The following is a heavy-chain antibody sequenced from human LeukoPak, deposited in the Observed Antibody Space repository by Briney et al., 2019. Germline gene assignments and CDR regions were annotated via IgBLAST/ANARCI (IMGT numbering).Heavy chain of an antibody. D-gene: IGHD6-13*01. CDR2: IYYSGST. Sequence: SETLSLTCTVSGGSISSYYWSWIRQPPGKGLEWIGYIYYSGSTNYNPSLKSRVTISVDASKNQFSLKLSSVTAADTAVYYCARVVAAAGTFDYWGQGTLVTVSS. CDR3: ARVVAAAGTFDY. CDR1: GGSISSYY. J-gene: IGHJ4*02. V-gene: IGHV4-59*01.